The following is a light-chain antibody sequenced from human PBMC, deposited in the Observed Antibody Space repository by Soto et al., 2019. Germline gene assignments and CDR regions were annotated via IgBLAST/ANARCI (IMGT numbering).Light chain of an antibody. V-gene: IGKV3-20*01. Sequence: EIVLTQSPGTLSLSPGERATLSCRASQSVSSSDLAWYQQKPGQAPRLLIYAASSTATGIPDRFSGSGSGTDFTLTISRLEPEDFAVYYCQQYGSSPYTFGQGTKLEIK. CDR1: QSVSSSD. J-gene: IGKJ2*01. CDR2: AAS. CDR3: QQYGSSPYT.